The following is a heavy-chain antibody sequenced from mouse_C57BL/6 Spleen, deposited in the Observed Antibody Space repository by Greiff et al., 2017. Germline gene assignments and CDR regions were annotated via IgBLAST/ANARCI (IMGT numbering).Heavy chain of an antibody. Sequence: QVQLQQPGAELVKPGASVKLSCKASGYTFTSYWMHWVKQRPGQGLEWIGMIHPNSSSTNYNEKFKSKATLTVDKSSSTAYMQLSSLTSEDSAVYYCARDYSNYVGFAYWGQGTLVTVSA. CDR3: ARDYSNYVGFAY. J-gene: IGHJ3*01. CDR2: IHPNSSST. V-gene: IGHV1-64*01. CDR1: GYTFTSYW. D-gene: IGHD2-5*01.